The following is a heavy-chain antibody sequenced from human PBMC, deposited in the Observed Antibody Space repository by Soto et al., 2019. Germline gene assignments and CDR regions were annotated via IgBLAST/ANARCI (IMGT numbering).Heavy chain of an antibody. V-gene: IGHV1-58*01. CDR2: IVVGSGNT. CDR1: GFTFTSYA. J-gene: IGHJ6*02. Sequence: SVKVSCKASGFTFTSYAVQWVRQARGQRLEWIGWIVVGSGNTNYAQKFQERVTITRDMSTSTAYMELSSLRSEDTAVYYCAAVLGSKDYYYYYGMDVWGQGTTVTVSS. CDR3: AAVLGSKDYYYYYGMDV. D-gene: IGHD3-16*01.